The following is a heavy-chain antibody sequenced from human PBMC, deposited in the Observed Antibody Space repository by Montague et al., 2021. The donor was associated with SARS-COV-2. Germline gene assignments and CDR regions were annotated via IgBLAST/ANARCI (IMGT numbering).Heavy chain of an antibody. D-gene: IGHD2-2*01. J-gene: IGHJ6*02. CDR1: GFTFSSYA. CDR3: AKTIGYCNSTSYLRGTYYYYYYGMDV. CDR2: ISGSGGST. V-gene: IGHV3-23*01. Sequence: SLRLSCAASGFTFSSYAMSWVRLAPGKGLEWVSTISGSGGSTYYADSVKGRFTISRDNSKNTLYLQMNSLRAEDTAVYCCAKTIGYCNSTSYLRGTYYYYYYGMDVWGQGTTVTVSS.